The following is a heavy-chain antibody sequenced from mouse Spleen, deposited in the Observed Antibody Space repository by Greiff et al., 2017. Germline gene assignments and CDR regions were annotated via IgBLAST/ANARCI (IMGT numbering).Heavy chain of an antibody. J-gene: IGHJ2*01. D-gene: IGHD2-4*01. V-gene: IGHV1-63*01. CDR1: GYTFTNYW. Sequence: VQLQQSGAELVRPGTSVKMSCKASGYTFTNYWIGWAKQRPGHGLEWIGDIYPGGGYTNYNEKFKGKATLTADKSSSTAYLQLSSLTSEDTAVYYCTTGDYDPYFDYWGQGTTLTVSS. CDR2: IYPGGGYT. CDR3: TTGDYDPYFDY.